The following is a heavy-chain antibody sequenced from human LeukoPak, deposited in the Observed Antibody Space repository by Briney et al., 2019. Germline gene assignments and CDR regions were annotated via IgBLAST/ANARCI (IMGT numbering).Heavy chain of an antibody. D-gene: IGHD6-19*01. CDR2: INHSGST. Sequence: SSETLSLTCAVYGGSFSGYYWSWIRQPPGKGLEWIGEINHSGSTNYNPSLKSRVTISVDTSKNQFSLKLSSVTAADTAVYYCARGPRYSSGWTSSYYYYYMDVWGKGTTVTVSS. CDR3: ARGPRYSSGWTSSYYYYYMDV. V-gene: IGHV4-34*01. J-gene: IGHJ6*03. CDR1: GGSFSGYY.